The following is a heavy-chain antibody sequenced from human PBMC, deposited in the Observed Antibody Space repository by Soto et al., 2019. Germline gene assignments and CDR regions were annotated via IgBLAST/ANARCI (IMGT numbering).Heavy chain of an antibody. CDR3: ARGRGMDV. CDR1: CVSISSGGYA. V-gene: IGHV4-30-2*01. Sequence: QLPLQESGSGLVKPSQTLSLTCAVSCVSISSGGYAWSWIRHPPGKGLEGIGYIDHSGSTYYNPYLNSRVTISGDRAKNQFSLKLISGTAADTAVYYCARGRGMDVWGQGTTDTVSS. J-gene: IGHJ6*02. CDR2: IDHSGST.